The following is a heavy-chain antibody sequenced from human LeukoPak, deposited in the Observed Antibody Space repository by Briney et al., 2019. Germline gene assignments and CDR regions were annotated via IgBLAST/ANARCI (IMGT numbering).Heavy chain of an antibody. D-gene: IGHD1-26*01. Sequence: SETLSLTCTVSGGSISSGSYYWSWIRQPAGKGLKWIGRIYTSGSTNYNPSLKSRVTISVDTSKNQFSLKLSSVTAADTAVYYCASSNSGSYSPFDYWAREPWSSSPQ. CDR1: GGSISSGSYY. J-gene: IGHJ4*02. V-gene: IGHV4-61*02. CDR2: IYTSGST. CDR3: ASSNSGSYSPFDY.